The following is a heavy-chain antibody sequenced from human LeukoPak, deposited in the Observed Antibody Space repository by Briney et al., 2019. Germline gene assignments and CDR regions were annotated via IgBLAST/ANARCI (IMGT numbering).Heavy chain of an antibody. CDR3: ARDRVYDAFDI. CDR1: GGSIRSYY. V-gene: IGHV4-59*12. CDR2: VFYSGST. Sequence: SETLSLTCTVSGGSIRSYYWSWIRQPPGKGLEWIGYVFYSGSTTYNPSLKRRVTMSVDTSKNQFSLKLSSVTAADTAVYYCARDRVYDAFDIWGQGTMVTVSS. D-gene: IGHD6-6*01. J-gene: IGHJ3*02.